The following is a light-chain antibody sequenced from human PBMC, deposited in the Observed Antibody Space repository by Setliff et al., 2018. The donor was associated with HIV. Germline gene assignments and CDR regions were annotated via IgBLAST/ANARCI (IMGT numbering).Light chain of an antibody. V-gene: IGLV2-14*01. J-gene: IGLJ1*01. CDR2: EVN. CDR1: TSDIGAFNF. CDR3: NSYRSRSTYV. Sequence: QSALTQPASVSRPPGQSITISCTGTTSDIGAFNFVSWYQQHPGKAPKLIIYEVNYRPSGVSTRFSGSKSGNTASLTISGLQAEDEADYYCNSYRSRSTYVFGTGTKVTVL.